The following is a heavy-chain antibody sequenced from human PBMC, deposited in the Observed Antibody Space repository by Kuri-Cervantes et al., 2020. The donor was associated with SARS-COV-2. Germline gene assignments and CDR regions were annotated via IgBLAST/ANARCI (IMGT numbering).Heavy chain of an antibody. D-gene: IGHD4-17*01. CDR3: ARVEEYGDSCYYYYGMDV. CDR1: GGTFSSYA. V-gene: IGHV1-69*13. CDR2: IIPIFGTA. Sequence: SVNVSCKASGGTFSSYAISWVRQAPGQGLEWMGGIIPIFGTANYEQKFQGRVTITADESTSTAYMELSSLRSEGTAVYYCARVEEYGDSCYYYYGMDVWGQGTTVTVSS. J-gene: IGHJ6*02.